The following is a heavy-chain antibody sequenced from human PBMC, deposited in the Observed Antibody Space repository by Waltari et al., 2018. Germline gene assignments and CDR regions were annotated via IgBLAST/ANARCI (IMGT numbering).Heavy chain of an antibody. V-gene: IGHV3-7*01. D-gene: IGHD1-26*01. CDR2: IKQDGSEK. CDR1: GFTFSSYW. Sequence: EVQLVESGGGLVQPGGSLRLSCAASGFTFSSYWMSWVRQAPGSGLEWVANIKQDGSEKYYVDSVKGRFTISRDNAKNSLYLQMNSRRAEDTAVYYCARDRGSYWPIDYWGQGTLVTVSS. J-gene: IGHJ4*02. CDR3: ARDRGSYWPIDY.